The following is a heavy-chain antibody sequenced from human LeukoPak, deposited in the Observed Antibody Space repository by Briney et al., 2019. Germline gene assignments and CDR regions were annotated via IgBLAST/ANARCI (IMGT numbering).Heavy chain of an antibody. Sequence: SETLSLTCTVSGGSISSYHWSWFRQPPGKGLEWIGYIYYSGSTNYNPSLKSRVTISVDTSKNQFSLNLSSVTAADMAVYYCAAAEYYYYGMDVWGQGTTVTVSS. CDR1: GGSISSYH. CDR3: AAAEYYYYGMDV. J-gene: IGHJ6*02. V-gene: IGHV4-59*08. CDR2: IYYSGST. D-gene: IGHD6-25*01.